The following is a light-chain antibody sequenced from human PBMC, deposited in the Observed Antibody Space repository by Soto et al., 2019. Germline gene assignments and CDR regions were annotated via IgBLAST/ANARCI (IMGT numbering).Light chain of an antibody. Sequence: QSVLTQPPSASGTPGQRVTIPCSGSSSNIGSNYVYWYQQLPGTAPKLLIYRNNQRPSGVPDRFSGSKSGTSASLAISGLRSEDEADYYCAAWDDSLSGSYGFGTGTKVTV. CDR3: AAWDDSLSGSYG. CDR2: RNN. CDR1: SSNIGSNY. J-gene: IGLJ1*01. V-gene: IGLV1-47*01.